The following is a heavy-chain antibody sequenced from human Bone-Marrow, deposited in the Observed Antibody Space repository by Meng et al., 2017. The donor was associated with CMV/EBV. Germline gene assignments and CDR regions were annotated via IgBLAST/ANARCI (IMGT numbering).Heavy chain of an antibody. J-gene: IGHJ4*02. CDR3: ARGGILWPYEDFDY. V-gene: IGHV3-30*02. CDR2: IRYDGSNK. Sequence: GESLKISCAASGFTFSSYGMHWVRQAPGKGLEWVAFIRYDGSNKYYADSVKGRFTISRDNAKNSLYLQMNSLRAEDTAVYYCARGGILWPYEDFDYWGQGTLVTVSS. D-gene: IGHD2-21*01. CDR1: GFTFSSYG.